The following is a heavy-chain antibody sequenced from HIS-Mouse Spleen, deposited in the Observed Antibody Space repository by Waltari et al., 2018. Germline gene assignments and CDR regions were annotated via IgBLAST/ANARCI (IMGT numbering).Heavy chain of an antibody. J-gene: IGHJ2*01. D-gene: IGHD6-13*01. Sequence: QLQLQESGPGLVKPSETLSLTCTVSGGSISSSSYYCGWIRLPPGKGLEWIGSIYYSGRTYDTPSLKSRVTISVDTSKTQFSLKLSSVTAADTAVYYCAREIPYSSSWYDWYFDLWGRGTLSLSPQ. CDR3: AREIPYSSSWYDWYFDL. V-gene: IGHV4-39*07. CDR2: IYYSGRT. CDR1: GGSISSSSYY.